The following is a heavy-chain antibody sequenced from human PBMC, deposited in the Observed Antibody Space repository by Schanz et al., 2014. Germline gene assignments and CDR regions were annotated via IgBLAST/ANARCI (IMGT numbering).Heavy chain of an antibody. CDR2: INPNSGGT. Sequence: QVQLVQSGADVKKPGASVKVSCKASGYTFTGYSMHWVRQAPGQGLEWMGRINPNSGGTNYAQKFQGRVTMTRDTSISTVYMELTRLRSDDTAVYYCARGGEEQQLLFCDYWGQGTLVTVSS. CDR3: ARGGEEQQLLFCDY. D-gene: IGHD6-13*01. V-gene: IGHV1-2*06. CDR1: GYTFTGYS. J-gene: IGHJ4*02.